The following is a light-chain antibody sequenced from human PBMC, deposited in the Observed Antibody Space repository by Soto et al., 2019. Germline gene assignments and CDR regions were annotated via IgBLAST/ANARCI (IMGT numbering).Light chain of an antibody. V-gene: IGLV2-8*01. Sequence: QSALTQPASVSGSPGQSVTTSCTGTSRDIGNYNYVSWYQHHPGKAPKLMIYEVNKRPSGVPDRFSGSKSGNTASLTVSGLQAEDEADYCCSSYAGSSNVFGTGTKVTVL. J-gene: IGLJ1*01. CDR2: EVN. CDR1: SRDIGNYNY. CDR3: SSYAGSSNV.